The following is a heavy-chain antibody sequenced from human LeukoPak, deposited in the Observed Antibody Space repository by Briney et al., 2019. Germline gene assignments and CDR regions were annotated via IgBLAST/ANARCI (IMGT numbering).Heavy chain of an antibody. J-gene: IGHJ6*03. D-gene: IGHD4-17*01. CDR3: AKTTDNYYYYYMDV. Sequence: GGSLRLSCAASGFTFSSYSMSWVRQAPGKGLEWVSSISTSSSYIYYADSVKGRFTISRDNAKNSLYLHMNSLRAEDTAVYYCAKTTDNYYYYYMDVWGKGTTVTVSS. V-gene: IGHV3-21*01. CDR2: ISTSSSYI. CDR1: GFTFSSYS.